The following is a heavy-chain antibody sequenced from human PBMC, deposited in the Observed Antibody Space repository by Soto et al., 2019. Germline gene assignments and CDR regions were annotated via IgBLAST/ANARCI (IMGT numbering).Heavy chain of an antibody. CDR2: IVVGSGNT. D-gene: IGHD6-13*01. CDR3: AARAGYSFMDV. Sequence: RASVKVSCKASGFTFTSSAVQWVRQARGQRLEWIGWIVVGSGNTNYAQKFQERVTITRDMSTSTAYMELSSLRSEDTAVYYCAARAGYSFMDVWGQGTTVTVSS. CDR1: GFTFTSSA. J-gene: IGHJ6*02. V-gene: IGHV1-58*01.